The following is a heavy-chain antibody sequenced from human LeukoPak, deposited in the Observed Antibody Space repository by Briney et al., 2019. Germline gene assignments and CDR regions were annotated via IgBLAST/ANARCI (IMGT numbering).Heavy chain of an antibody. CDR2: ISWNSGSI. J-gene: IGHJ3*02. Sequence: GGSLRLSCAAPGFTFDDYAMHWVRQAPGKGLEWVSGISWNSGSIGYADSVKGRFTISRDNAKNSLYLQMNSLRAEDTALYYCAKDMMVAARLAGAFDIWGQGTMVTVSS. CDR1: GFTFDDYA. V-gene: IGHV3-9*01. D-gene: IGHD6-6*01. CDR3: AKDMMVAARLAGAFDI.